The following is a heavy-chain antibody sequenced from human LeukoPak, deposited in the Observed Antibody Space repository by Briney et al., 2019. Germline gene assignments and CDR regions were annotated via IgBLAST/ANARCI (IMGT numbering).Heavy chain of an antibody. CDR3: ARGGASRRAVNGAFDI. D-gene: IGHD4-11*01. Sequence: PSETLSLTCTVSGGSISSYYWSWIRQPPGKGLEWIGYIYYSGSTNYNPSRKSRVPISVATSKNQFSLKLSSVTAADTAVYYCARGGASRRAVNGAFDIWGQGTMVTVSS. CDR2: IYYSGST. J-gene: IGHJ3*02. CDR1: GGSISSYY. V-gene: IGHV4-59*01.